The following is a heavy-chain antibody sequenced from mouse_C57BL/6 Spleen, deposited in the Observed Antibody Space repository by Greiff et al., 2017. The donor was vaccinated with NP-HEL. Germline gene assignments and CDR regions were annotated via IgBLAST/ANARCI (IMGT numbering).Heavy chain of an antibody. D-gene: IGHD1-1*01. Sequence: QVQLKQPGAELVMPGASVKLSCKASGYTFTSYWMHWVKQRPGQGLEWIGEIDPSDSYTNYNQKFKGKSTLTVDKSSSTAYMQLSSLTSEDSAVYYCARSDYYGSSRLFDYWGQGTTLTVSS. CDR2: IDPSDSYT. CDR1: GYTFTSYW. CDR3: ARSDYYGSSRLFDY. V-gene: IGHV1-69*01. J-gene: IGHJ2*01.